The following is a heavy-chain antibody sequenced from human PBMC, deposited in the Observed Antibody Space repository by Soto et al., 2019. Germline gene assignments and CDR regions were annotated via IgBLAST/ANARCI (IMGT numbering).Heavy chain of an antibody. CDR3: ARERTRGFDP. Sequence: QVQLVQSGAEVKKPGASVKVSCKASGYTFTSYDINWVRQATGQGLEWLGWMNPNSGNTVYAQKFQGRVTVTRNTSISTAYVGLRSLRGENTAVYFCARERTRGFDPWGQGTLVTVSS. J-gene: IGHJ5*02. CDR2: MNPNSGNT. CDR1: GYTFTSYD. V-gene: IGHV1-8*01.